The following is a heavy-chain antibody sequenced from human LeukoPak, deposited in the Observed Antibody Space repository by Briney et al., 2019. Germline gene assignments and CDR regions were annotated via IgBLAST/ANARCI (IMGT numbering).Heavy chain of an antibody. J-gene: IGHJ6*03. CDR1: GGSISSSSYY. Sequence: PSETLSLTCTVSGGSISSSSYYWSWIRQPAGKGLEWIGRIYTSGSTNYNPSLKSRVTMSVDTSKNQFSLKLSSVTAADTAVYYCARAGTTLGYYYYYMDVWGKGTTVTTSS. CDR2: IYTSGST. V-gene: IGHV4-61*02. CDR3: ARAGTTLGYYYYYMDV. D-gene: IGHD1-1*01.